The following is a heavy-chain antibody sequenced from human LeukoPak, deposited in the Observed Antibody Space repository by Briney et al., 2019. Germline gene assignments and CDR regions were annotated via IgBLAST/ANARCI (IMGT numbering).Heavy chain of an antibody. Sequence: GGSLRLSCAASGFTFSSYEMNWVRQAPGKGLEWVSYISSSGGTIYYADSVKGRFTISRDNAKNSLYLQMNSLRAEDTAVYYCAREGTGRYYYYYYMDVWGKGTTVTISS. V-gene: IGHV3-48*03. CDR2: ISSSGGTI. CDR1: GFTFSSYE. D-gene: IGHD1-1*01. CDR3: AREGTGRYYYYYYMDV. J-gene: IGHJ6*03.